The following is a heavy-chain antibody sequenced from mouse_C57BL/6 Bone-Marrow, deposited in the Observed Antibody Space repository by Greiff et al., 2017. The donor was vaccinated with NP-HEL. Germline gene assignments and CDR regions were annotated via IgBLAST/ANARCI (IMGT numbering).Heavy chain of an antibody. CDR1: GYTFTSYY. D-gene: IGHD1-1*02. J-gene: IGHJ3*01. Sequence: QVQLQQPGAELVKPGASVKLSCKASGYTFTSYYMHWVKQRPGQGLEWIGGLIPSNGGTNFNENFKSKAILTADKSSSTAYMELSSLTSEDSAVYYCTRSGYGGFAYWGQGTLVTVSA. V-gene: IGHV1S81*02. CDR2: LIPSNGGT. CDR3: TRSGYGGFAY.